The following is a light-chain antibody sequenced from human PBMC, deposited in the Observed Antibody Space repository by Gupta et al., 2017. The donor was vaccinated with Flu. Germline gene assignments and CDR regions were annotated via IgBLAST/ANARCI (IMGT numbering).Light chain of an antibody. J-gene: IGKJ2*01. CDR1: QSVSSSY. V-gene: IGKV3-20*01. CDR3: QQYGSSRQT. CDR2: GAS. Sequence: GILSLSPGERATLSCRASQSVSSSYLAWYQQKPGQAPRLLIYGASSRATGIPDRFSGSGSGTDFTLTISRLEPEDFAVYYCQQYGSSRQTFGQGTKLEIK.